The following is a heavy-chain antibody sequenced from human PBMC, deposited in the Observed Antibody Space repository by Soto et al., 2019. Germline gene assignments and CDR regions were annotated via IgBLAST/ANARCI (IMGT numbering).Heavy chain of an antibody. CDR3: ARGDSS. Sequence: VQLLESGGGLVQPGGSLRLSCAASGFTFSSYAMSWVRQAPGKGLEWIGYIYYSGSTYYNPSLKSRVTISVDTSKNQFSLKLSSVTAADTAVYYCARGDSSWGQGTLVTVSS. CDR1: GFTFSSYA. D-gene: IGHD6-13*01. J-gene: IGHJ4*02. V-gene: IGHV4-31*02. CDR2: IYYSGST.